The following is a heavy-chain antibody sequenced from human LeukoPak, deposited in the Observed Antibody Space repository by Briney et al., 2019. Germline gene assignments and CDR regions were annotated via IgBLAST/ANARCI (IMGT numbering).Heavy chain of an antibody. J-gene: IGHJ3*02. CDR1: GFTFSSYW. CDR2: IKQDGSEK. CDR3: ARDGTAYPLAFDI. Sequence: GGSLRLSCAASGFTFSSYWMSWVRQAPGKGLEWVANIKQDGSEKYYVDSVKGRFTISRDNAKNSLYLQMNSLRAEDTAVYYCARDGTAYPLAFDIWGQGTMVTVSS. V-gene: IGHV3-7*01. D-gene: IGHD1-26*01.